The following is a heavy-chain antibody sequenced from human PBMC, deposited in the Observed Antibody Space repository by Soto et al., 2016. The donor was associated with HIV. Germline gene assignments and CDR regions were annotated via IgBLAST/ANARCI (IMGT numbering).Heavy chain of an antibody. D-gene: IGHD2-15*01. CDR3: ARESVVVVAVTQLDYYYYYMDV. J-gene: IGHJ6*03. Sequence: QVQLVESGGGLVKPGGSLRLSCAASGFTFSDYYMSWIRQAPGKGLEWVSYISSSGSTIYYADSVKGRFTISRDNAKNSLYLQMNSLRAEDTAVYYCARESVVVVAVTQLDYYYYYMDVWGKGTTVTVSS. CDR1: GFTFSDYY. V-gene: IGHV3-11*04. CDR2: ISSSGSTI.